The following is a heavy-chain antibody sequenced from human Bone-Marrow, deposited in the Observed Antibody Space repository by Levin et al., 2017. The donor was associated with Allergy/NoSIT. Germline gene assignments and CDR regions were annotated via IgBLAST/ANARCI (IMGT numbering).Heavy chain of an antibody. V-gene: IGHV3-48*03. D-gene: IGHD2-21*02. CDR1: GFTFGSHE. J-gene: IGHJ2*01. CDR2: ISSSGTTK. Sequence: GGSLRLSCAASGFTFGSHEMNWVRQAPGKGLEWISYISSSGTTKYYADSVKGRFTISSKNSLYPQMNSLRAEDTAIYYCVRDKRSDGVTPDWYFDLWGRGALVTVSS. CDR3: VRDKRSDGVTPDWYFDL.